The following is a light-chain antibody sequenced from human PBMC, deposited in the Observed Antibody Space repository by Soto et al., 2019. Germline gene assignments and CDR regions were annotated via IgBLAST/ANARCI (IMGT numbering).Light chain of an antibody. CDR2: DVS. J-gene: IGLJ2*01. V-gene: IGLV2-14*03. CDR1: SPNIGAFNF. CDR3: SSYSTSSALV. Sequence: QSALTQPASVSGSPGQPFTISCAGTSPNIGAFNFVSWYQHPPGKAPKLLIYDVSDRPSGVSTRFSASKSANTASLTISGLQADDEADYYCSSYSTSSALVFGGGTKVTVL.